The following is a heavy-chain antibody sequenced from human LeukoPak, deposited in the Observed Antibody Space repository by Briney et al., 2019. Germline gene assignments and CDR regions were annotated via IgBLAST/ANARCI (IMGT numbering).Heavy chain of an antibody. CDR2: INPNSGGT. V-gene: IGHV1-2*06. D-gene: IGHD3-10*01. Sequence: ASVKVSCKASGYTFTGYYMHWVRQAPGQGLEWMGRINPNSGGTNYAQKFQGRVTMTTDTSTSTAYMELRSLRSDDTAVYYCARDEYGSGSLFDYWGQGTLVTVSS. J-gene: IGHJ4*02. CDR1: GYTFTGYY. CDR3: ARDEYGSGSLFDY.